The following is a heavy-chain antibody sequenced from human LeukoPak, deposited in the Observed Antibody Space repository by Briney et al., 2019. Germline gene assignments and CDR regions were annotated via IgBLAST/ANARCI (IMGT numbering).Heavy chain of an antibody. CDR3: ARTSIAGATDY. V-gene: IGHV4-4*09. J-gene: IGHJ4*02. CDR1: GGSISSYY. CDR2: IYDNGRT. D-gene: IGHD1-26*01. Sequence: PSETLSLTCSVSGGSISSYYWSWIRQPPGKGLEWIGHIYDNGRTHYDPSLNSRVTISVDTSKNQFSLKLSSVTAADTAVYYCARTSIAGATDYWGRGTLVTVS.